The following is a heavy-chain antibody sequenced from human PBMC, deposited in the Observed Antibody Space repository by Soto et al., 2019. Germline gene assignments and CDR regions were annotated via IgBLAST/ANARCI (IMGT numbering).Heavy chain of an antibody. D-gene: IGHD2-15*01. CDR1: GFTFSGYG. V-gene: IGHV3-30*18. Sequence: PGGSLRLSYAASGFTFSGYGMHWVRQAPGKGLEWVAVISYDGSNKYYADSVKGRFTISRDNSKNTLYLQMNSLRAEDTAVYYCAKDYLSRWVVAAAVYYYYMDVWGKGTTVTVSS. CDR3: AKDYLSRWVVAAAVYYYYMDV. CDR2: ISYDGSNK. J-gene: IGHJ6*03.